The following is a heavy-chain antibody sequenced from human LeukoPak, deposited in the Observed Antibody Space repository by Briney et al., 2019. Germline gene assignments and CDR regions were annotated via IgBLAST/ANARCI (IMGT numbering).Heavy chain of an antibody. CDR3: ASFVVRGVITPGV. D-gene: IGHD3-10*01. Sequence: TLSLTCTVSGYSISSGYYWGWIRQPPGKGLEWIGSIYRSGSTYYNPSLKSRVTISVDTSKNQFSLKLSSVTAADTAVYYCASFVVRGVITPGVWGKGTTVTVSS. CDR1: GYSISSGYY. V-gene: IGHV4-38-2*02. CDR2: IYRSGST. J-gene: IGHJ6*04.